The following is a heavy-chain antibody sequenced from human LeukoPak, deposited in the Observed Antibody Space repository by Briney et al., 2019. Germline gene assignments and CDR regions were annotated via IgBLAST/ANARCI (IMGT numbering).Heavy chain of an antibody. CDR3: ATRSLMTPHAFDI. V-gene: IGHV3-23*01. Sequence: GGSLRLSCAASGFTFSSYAMSWVRQAPGEGLEWVSAISGSGGNTYYTDSVKGRFTISRDNSKNTLYLQMNSLRPEDTAVYYCATRSLMTPHAFDIWGQGTMVTVSS. D-gene: IGHD3-16*02. J-gene: IGHJ3*02. CDR2: ISGSGGNT. CDR1: GFTFSSYA.